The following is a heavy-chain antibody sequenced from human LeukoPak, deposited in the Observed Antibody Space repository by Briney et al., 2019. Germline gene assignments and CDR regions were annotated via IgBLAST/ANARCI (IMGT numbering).Heavy chain of an antibody. J-gene: IGHJ4*02. CDR2: IWYDGSNK. CDR3: ARKISCGGDCYSLDY. Sequence: PGGSLRLSCAASGFTFSSYGMHWVRQAPGKGLEWVAVIWYDGSNKYYADSVKGRFTISRHNSKNTLYLQMNSLRAEDTAVYYCARKISCGGDCYSLDYWGQGTLVTVSS. D-gene: IGHD2-21*01. CDR1: GFTFSSYG. V-gene: IGHV3-33*01.